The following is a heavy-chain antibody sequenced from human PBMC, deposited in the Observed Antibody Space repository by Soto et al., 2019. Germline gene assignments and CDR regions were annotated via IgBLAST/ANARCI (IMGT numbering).Heavy chain of an antibody. CDR3: AGEDSSSWYFRGMDV. CDR1: GCNFTSYW. V-gene: IGHV5-51*01. D-gene: IGHD6-13*01. Sequence: ESLKISGKGSGCNFTSYWIGWVRQMHGKGLEWMGIIYPGDSDTRYSPSFQGQVTISADKSISTAYLQWSSLKASDTAMYYWAGEDSSSWYFRGMDVWGQGTTVTASS. J-gene: IGHJ6*02. CDR2: IYPGDSDT.